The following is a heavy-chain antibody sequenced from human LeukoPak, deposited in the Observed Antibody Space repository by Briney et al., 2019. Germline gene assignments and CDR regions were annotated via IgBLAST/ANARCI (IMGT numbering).Heavy chain of an antibody. Sequence: GGSLRLSCAASGFTFDDYAMHWVRQAPGKGLEWVSGISWNSGSIGYADSVKGRFTISRDNAKNSLYLQMNSLRAEDTALYYCAQDSRGLTWNYYGSGPFDPWGQGTLVTVSS. J-gene: IGHJ5*02. CDR2: ISWNSGSI. CDR3: AQDSRGLTWNYYGSGPFDP. CDR1: GFTFDDYA. V-gene: IGHV3-9*01. D-gene: IGHD3-10*01.